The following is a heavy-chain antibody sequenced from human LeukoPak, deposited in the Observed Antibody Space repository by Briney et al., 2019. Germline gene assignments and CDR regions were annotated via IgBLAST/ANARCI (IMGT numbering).Heavy chain of an antibody. D-gene: IGHD3-22*01. V-gene: IGHV4-34*01. CDR2: INHSGST. CDR1: GGSFSGYY. Sequence: PSETLSLTCAVYGGSFSGYYWSWIRQPPGKGLEWIGEINHSGSTNYNPSLKSRVTISVDTSKNQFSLKLSSVTAADTAVYYCARDTRMIVVVKRYGMDVWGQGTTVTVSS. CDR3: ARDTRMIVVVKRYGMDV. J-gene: IGHJ6*02.